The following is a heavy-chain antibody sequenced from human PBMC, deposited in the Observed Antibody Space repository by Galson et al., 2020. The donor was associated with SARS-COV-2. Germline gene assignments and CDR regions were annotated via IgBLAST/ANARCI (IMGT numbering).Heavy chain of an antibody. CDR2: IWYNGRNE. CDR1: GFTFSDCA. V-gene: IGHV3-33*01. D-gene: IGHD2-2*01. J-gene: IGHJ4*02. CDR3: AREGESGIVAAPMDY. Sequence: GESLKISCAASGFTFSDCAMHWVRQAPGKGLEWVAVIWYNGRNEYYADSVKGRFTISRDNSKNTLLQMNSLRAEDTAVYYCAREGESGIVAAPMDYWGQGTLVTVSS.